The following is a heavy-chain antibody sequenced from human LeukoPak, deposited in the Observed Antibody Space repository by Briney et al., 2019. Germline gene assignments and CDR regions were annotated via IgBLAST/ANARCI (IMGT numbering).Heavy chain of an antibody. CDR1: GGTFSSYA. D-gene: IGHD3-10*01. CDR2: IIPIFGTA. CDR3: ASHFTYYYGSGSYLVPDY. Sequence: ASVKVSCKASGGTFSSYAISWVRQAPGQGLEWMGGIIPIFGTANYAQKFQGRVTITADESTSTAYMELSSLRSEDTAVYYCASHFTYYYGSGSYLVPDYWGPGTLVTVSS. J-gene: IGHJ4*02. V-gene: IGHV1-69*13.